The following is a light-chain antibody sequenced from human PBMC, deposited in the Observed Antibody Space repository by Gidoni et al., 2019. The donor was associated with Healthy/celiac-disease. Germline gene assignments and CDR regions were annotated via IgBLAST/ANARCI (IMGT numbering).Light chain of an antibody. Sequence: DIQMTQSPSSLAASVGDRVTITFQASQDISNYFNWYQQERGKAPKLLSYAAYNLETGVPARFSGSGSGTDFTFTISSLQPEDIATYYCQQYDSLPPYTFXXXTKLDIK. V-gene: IGKV1-33*01. CDR2: AAY. J-gene: IGKJ2*01. CDR3: QQYDSLPPYT. CDR1: QDISNY.